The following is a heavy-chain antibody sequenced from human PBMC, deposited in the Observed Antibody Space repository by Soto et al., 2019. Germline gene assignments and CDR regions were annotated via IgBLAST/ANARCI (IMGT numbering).Heavy chain of an antibody. CDR3: ARDREYSHGIFYYSYGMDV. J-gene: IGHJ6*02. CDR1: GFTFSSYE. D-gene: IGHD5-18*01. CDR2: ISSSGSTI. V-gene: IGHV3-48*03. Sequence: PGGSLRLSCAASGFTFSSYEMNWVRQAPGKGLEWVSYISSSGSTINYADSVKGRFTISRDNAKNSLYLQMHSLRAEDTAVYYCARDREYSHGIFYYSYGMDVWGQGTTVTVSS.